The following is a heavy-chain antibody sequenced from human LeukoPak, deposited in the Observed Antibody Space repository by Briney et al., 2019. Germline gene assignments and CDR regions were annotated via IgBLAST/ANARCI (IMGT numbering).Heavy chain of an antibody. D-gene: IGHD3-3*01. CDR3: ASNFWSNQPAGYYYYYYYMDV. J-gene: IGHJ6*03. CDR1: GYTFTSYY. Sequence: ASVKVSCKASGYTFTSYYMHWVRQAPGQGLEWMGIINPSGGSTSYAQKFQGRVTMTRDTSTSTVYMELSSLRSEDTAVYYCASNFWSNQPAGYYYYYYYMDVWGKGTTVTVSS. CDR2: INPSGGST. V-gene: IGHV1-46*01.